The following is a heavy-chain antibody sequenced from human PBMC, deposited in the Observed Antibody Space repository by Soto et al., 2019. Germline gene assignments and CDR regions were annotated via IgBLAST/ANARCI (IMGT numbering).Heavy chain of an antibody. D-gene: IGHD1-20*01. V-gene: IGHV6-1*01. Sequence: PSQTLSLTCAISGDSVSSNSAGWNWIRQSPSRGLQWLGRTYYRSKWYNDYAVSVKSRITINPDTSKNQFSLQLNSVTPEDTAVYYCARTDITPRPNWFDPWGQGTLVTVSS. CDR2: TYYRSKWYN. CDR1: GDSVSSNSAG. CDR3: ARTDITPRPNWFDP. J-gene: IGHJ5*02.